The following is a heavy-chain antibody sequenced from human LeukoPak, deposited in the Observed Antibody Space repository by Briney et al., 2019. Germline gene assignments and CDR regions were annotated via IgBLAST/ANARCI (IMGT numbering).Heavy chain of an antibody. CDR3: ASTTYYYGSDAFDI. CDR2: ISYDGSNK. D-gene: IGHD3-10*01. Sequence: PGGSLRLSCAASGFTFSSYAMHWVRQAPGKGLEWVAVISYDGSNKYYADSMKGRFTISRHNSKNTLYLQMNSLRAEDTAVYYCASTTYYYGSDAFDIWGQGTMVTVSS. J-gene: IGHJ3*02. CDR1: GFTFSSYA. V-gene: IGHV3-30*14.